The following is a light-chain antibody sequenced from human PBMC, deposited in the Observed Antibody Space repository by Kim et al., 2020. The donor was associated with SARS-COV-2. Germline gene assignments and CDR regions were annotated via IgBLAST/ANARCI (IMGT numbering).Light chain of an antibody. V-gene: IGKV4-1*01. CDR3: QQYYSTPHT. Sequence: DIVMTQSPDSLAVSLGERATINCKSSQSLLYSSNNKNYLAWYQQKPGQPPNLLIYWASTRESGVPDRFSGSGSGTDFTLTISSLQADDVAIYYCQQYYSTPHTFGQGTKLEIK. CDR2: WAS. J-gene: IGKJ2*01. CDR1: QSLLYSSNNKNY.